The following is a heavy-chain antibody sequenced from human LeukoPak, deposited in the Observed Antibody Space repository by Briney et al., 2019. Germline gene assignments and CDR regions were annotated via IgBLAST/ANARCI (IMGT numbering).Heavy chain of an antibody. J-gene: IGHJ4*02. CDR2: ISSSGSYI. Sequence: GGSLRLSCAASGFTFSTYSLNWVRQTPGKGLEWVSSISSSGSYIYYADSLKGRFTISRDNAKNSLYLQMNSLRAEVTAAYYCARGDNWNFAYLDYWGQGTLVTVSS. CDR1: GFTFSTYS. V-gene: IGHV3-21*01. CDR3: ARGDNWNFAYLDY. D-gene: IGHD1-1*01.